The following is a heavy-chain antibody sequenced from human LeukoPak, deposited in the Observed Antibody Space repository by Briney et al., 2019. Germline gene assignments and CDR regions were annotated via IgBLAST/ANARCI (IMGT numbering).Heavy chain of an antibody. CDR3: ARECGHGWFDP. D-gene: IGHD5-12*01. Sequence: GGSLRLSYAASGFTFSNYNIHWGRQAPGKGLEWVAVISYDERNEYYADSVKGRFTMSRDKSKNTVYLQMNSLRAEDTAVYYCARECGHGWFDPWGQGTLVTVSS. V-gene: IGHV3-30*03. CDR1: GFTFSNYN. J-gene: IGHJ5*02. CDR2: ISYDERNE.